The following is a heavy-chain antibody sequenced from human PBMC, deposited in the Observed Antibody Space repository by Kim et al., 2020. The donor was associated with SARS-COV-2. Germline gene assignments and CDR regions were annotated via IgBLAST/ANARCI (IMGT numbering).Heavy chain of an antibody. D-gene: IGHD6-19*01. V-gene: IGHV1-3*01. CDR3: VRRGLGYGMDV. Sequence: ASVKVSCKPSGYTFATYAIHWVRQAPGQRLEFMGWINAGNGDTGSSQKFQGRVTLSRDSSARTVYMELSSLGSEDTAVDYCVRRGLGYGMDVWGQGTTVT. CDR1: GYTFATYA. J-gene: IGHJ6*02. CDR2: INAGNGDT.